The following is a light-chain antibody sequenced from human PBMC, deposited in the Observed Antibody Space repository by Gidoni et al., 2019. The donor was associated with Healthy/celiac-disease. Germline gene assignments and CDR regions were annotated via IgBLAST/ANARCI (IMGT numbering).Light chain of an antibody. V-gene: IGKV1-39*01. CDR2: AAS. Sequence: DIQMTQSPSSLSASVGDRVTITCRASQSIRSYLNWYQQKPGKAPKLLIYAASSLQSGGPSRFSGSGSGTDFTLTISSLQPEDFATYYCQQSYSTPPITFGPGTRVDIK. CDR1: QSIRSY. CDR3: QQSYSTPPIT. J-gene: IGKJ3*01.